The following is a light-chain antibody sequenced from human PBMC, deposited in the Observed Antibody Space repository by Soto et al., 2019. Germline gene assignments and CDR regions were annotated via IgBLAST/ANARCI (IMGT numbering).Light chain of an antibody. CDR3: ISYTSSSTWV. CDR1: SSDIGGYNY. CDR2: EVS. V-gene: IGLV2-14*01. J-gene: IGLJ3*02. Sequence: QSVLTQPASVSGSPGQSITISCTGTSSDIGGYNYVSWYQQHPGKAPKLMIYEVSNRPSGVSDRFSGSRSGNTASLTISGLKGEDESDYYCISYTSSSTWVFGGGTKLTVL.